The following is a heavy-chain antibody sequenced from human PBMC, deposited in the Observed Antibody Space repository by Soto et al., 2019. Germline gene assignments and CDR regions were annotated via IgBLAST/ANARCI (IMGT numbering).Heavy chain of an antibody. CDR2: ISYDGSSK. V-gene: IGHV3-30-3*01. D-gene: IGHD1-7*01. CDR3: AREPGTTSDF. Sequence: GGSLRLSCAASGFAFNIYAMYWVRQAPGKGLEWVAVISYDGSSKHYTDSVAGRFIISRDNLMDTLYLQMNSLRPEDTAVYYCAREPGTTSDFWGQGT. J-gene: IGHJ4*02. CDR1: GFAFNIYA.